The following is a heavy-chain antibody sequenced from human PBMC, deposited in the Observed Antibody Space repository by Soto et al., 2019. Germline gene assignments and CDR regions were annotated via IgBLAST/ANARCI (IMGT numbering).Heavy chain of an antibody. CDR1: GFTFSSYG. Sequence: GGSLRLSCAASGFTFSSYGMHWVRQAPGKGLEWVAVIWYDGSNKYYADSVKGRFTISRDNSKNTLYLQMNSLRAEDTAVYYCARDPTTGYSSGWYETWGQGTLVTVSS. J-gene: IGHJ5*02. V-gene: IGHV3-33*01. D-gene: IGHD6-19*01. CDR3: ARDPTTGYSSGWYET. CDR2: IWYDGSNK.